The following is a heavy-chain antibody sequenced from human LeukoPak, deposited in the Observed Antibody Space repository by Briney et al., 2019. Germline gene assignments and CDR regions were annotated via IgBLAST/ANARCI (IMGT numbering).Heavy chain of an antibody. V-gene: IGHV3-30*04. CDR3: ASLMH. CDR1: GFTFSSYA. D-gene: IGHD2-8*01. J-gene: IGHJ4*02. Sequence: GGSLRLSCAASGFTFSSYAMHWVRQAPGKGLEWVAVISYDGSNKYYADSVKGRFTISRDNSKNTLYLQMNSLRAEDTAMYYCASLMHWGQGTLVTVSS. CDR2: ISYDGSNK.